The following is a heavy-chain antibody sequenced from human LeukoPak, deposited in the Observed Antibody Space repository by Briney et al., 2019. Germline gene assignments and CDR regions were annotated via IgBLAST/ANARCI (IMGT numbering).Heavy chain of an antibody. CDR3: ARTVCSGNECFSSDH. D-gene: IGHD1-14*01. Sequence: ASVKVSCKASGYTFTSYGISWVRQAPGEGLEWMGWINAETGDTDLAQKFQARLTMTTDRSTTTAYMELRSLRPDDTAVYFCARTVCSGNECFSSDHWGQGTLVTVSS. CDR2: INAETGDT. V-gene: IGHV1-18*01. CDR1: GYTFTSYG. J-gene: IGHJ4*02.